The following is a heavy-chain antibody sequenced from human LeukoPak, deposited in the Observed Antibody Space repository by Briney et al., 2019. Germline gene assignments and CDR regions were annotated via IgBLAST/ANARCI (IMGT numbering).Heavy chain of an antibody. CDR3: ARDAITMAGTDV. V-gene: IGHV4-4*07. CDR1: GGSISNYY. J-gene: IGHJ4*02. Sequence: PSETLSLTCAVSGGSISNYYWSWIRQPAGKGLECIGRMYTSGSTNYNPSLKSRVTMSVDTSKDQFSLKLSSVTAADTAVYFCARDAITMAGTDVWGQGTLVTVSS. D-gene: IGHD6-19*01. CDR2: MYTSGST.